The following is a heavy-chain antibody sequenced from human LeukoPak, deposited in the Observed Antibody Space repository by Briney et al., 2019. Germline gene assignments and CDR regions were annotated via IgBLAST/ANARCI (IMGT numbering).Heavy chain of an antibody. J-gene: IGHJ6*02. CDR3: TTVGATVTTAHGMDV. CDR1: GFTFSNAW. CDR2: IKSKTDGVTT. V-gene: IGHV3-15*01. Sequence: PGGSLRLSCAASGFTFSNAWMTWVRQAPGKGLEWVGRIKSKTDGVTTDYAAPVKARFTIPRDDSENTLYLQMNSLKTEDTAVYYCTTVGATVTTAHGMDVWGQGTTVTVSS. D-gene: IGHD4-17*01.